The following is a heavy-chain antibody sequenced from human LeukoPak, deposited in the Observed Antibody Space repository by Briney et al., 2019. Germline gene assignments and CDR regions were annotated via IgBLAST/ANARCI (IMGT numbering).Heavy chain of an antibody. V-gene: IGHV4-59*01. J-gene: IGHJ6*03. CDR2: IYYSGST. D-gene: IGHD3-10*01. CDR1: GGSISSYY. Sequence: PSETLSLTCTVSGGSISSYYWSWIRQPPGKGLEWIGYIYYSGSTNYNPSLKSRVTISVDTSKNQFSLKLSSVTAADTAVYYCARGRNRELVSYYYMDVWGKGTTVTISS. CDR3: ARGRNRELVSYYYMDV.